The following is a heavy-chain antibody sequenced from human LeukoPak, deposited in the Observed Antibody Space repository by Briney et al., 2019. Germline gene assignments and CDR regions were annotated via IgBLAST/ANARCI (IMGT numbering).Heavy chain of an antibody. J-gene: IGHJ3*02. V-gene: IGHV3-33*08. CDR2: IWYDGSDK. CDR3: ARAGDAFDI. CDR1: GFTFSSYG. D-gene: IGHD7-27*01. Sequence: GRSLRLSCAASGFTFSSYGMHWVRQAPGKGLEWVAVIWYDGSDKYYADSVKGRFTISRDNSKNTLYLQMNSLRAEDTAVYYCARAGDAFDIWGQGTMVTVSS.